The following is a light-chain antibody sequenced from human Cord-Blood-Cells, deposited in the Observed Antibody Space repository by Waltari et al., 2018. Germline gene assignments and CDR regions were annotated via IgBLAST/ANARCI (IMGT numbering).Light chain of an antibody. CDR1: SSDVGSYNL. Sequence: QSALTQPASVSGSPGQSLTISCTGTSSDVGSYNLVSWYQQHQGKAPKLMIYEGSKRPSGVSNRFSGSKSGNTASLTISGLQAEDEADYYCCSYAGSSTYVFGTGTKVTVL. V-gene: IGLV2-23*01. CDR3: CSYAGSSTYV. CDR2: EGS. J-gene: IGLJ1*01.